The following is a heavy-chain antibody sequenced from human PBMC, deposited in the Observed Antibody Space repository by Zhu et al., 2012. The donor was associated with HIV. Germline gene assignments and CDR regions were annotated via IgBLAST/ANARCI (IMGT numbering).Heavy chain of an antibody. CDR3: ARGRSPDFSSTLHRIILTEFMNQSPTTSKEVWFDV. Sequence: QVQLQQWGAGLLKPSETLSLTCAVYGGSLLGDYWNWIRQSPGKGLEWIGEINYSGGTNYNPSLKSRVIISLDTSKKQFSLKLSSVAAADTAVYYCARGRSPDFSSTLHRIILTEFMNQSPTTSKEVWFDVVGQGTTATVSS. D-gene: IGHD3-9*01. CDR1: GGSLLGDY. V-gene: IGHV4-34*01. CDR2: INYSGGT. J-gene: IGHJ6*02.